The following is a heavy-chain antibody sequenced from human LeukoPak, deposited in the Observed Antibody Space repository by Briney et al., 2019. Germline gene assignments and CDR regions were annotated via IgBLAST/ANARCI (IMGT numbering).Heavy chain of an antibody. V-gene: IGHV3-7*01. CDR1: GFTFNRDW. CDR2: IKEDGSEK. D-gene: IGHD6-19*01. CDR3: ATKEPSTSGWSY. J-gene: IGHJ4*02. Sequence: GGSLRLSCAASGFTFNRDWTAWVRQAPGKGLEWVANIKEDGSEKNYVDSVKGRFTISRDNAENSVYLQMNDLRAEDAGVYYCATKEPSTSGWSYWGQGTLVTVSS.